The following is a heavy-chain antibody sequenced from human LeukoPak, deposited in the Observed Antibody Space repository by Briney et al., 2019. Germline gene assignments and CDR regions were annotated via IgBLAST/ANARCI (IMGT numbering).Heavy chain of an antibody. D-gene: IGHD3-16*02. CDR3: ARSYDYVWGSYRWNWFDP. J-gene: IGHJ5*02. CDR1: GFTFSSYS. V-gene: IGHV3-21*01. CDR2: ISSSSSYI. Sequence: GGSLGLSCAASGFTFSSYSMNWVRQAPGKGLEWVSSISSSSSYIYYADSVKGRFTISRDNAKNSLYLQMNSLRAEDTAVYYCARSYDYVWGSYRWNWFDPWGQGTLVTVSS.